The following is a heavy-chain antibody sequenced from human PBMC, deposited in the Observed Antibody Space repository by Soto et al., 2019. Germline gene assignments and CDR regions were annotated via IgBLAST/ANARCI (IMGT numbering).Heavy chain of an antibody. V-gene: IGHV1-69*13. CDR1: GGTFSSYA. Sequence: ASVKVSCKASGGTFSSYAISWVRQAPGQGLEWMGGIIPIFGTANYAQKFQGRVTITADESTSTAFMELSSLRSEDTAVYYCARDSRNYYDSSGYLNWFDPWGQGTLVTVSS. J-gene: IGHJ5*02. CDR2: IIPIFGTA. CDR3: ARDSRNYYDSSGYLNWFDP. D-gene: IGHD3-22*01.